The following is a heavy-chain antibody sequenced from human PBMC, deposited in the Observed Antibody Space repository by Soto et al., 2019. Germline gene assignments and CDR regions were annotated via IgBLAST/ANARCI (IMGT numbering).Heavy chain of an antibody. V-gene: IGHV4-59*01. D-gene: IGHD3-10*01. J-gene: IGHJ4*02. CDR1: GGSISSYY. Sequence: SETLSLTCTVSGGSISSYYWSWIRQPPGKGLEWIGYIYYSGSTNYNPSLKSRVTISVDTSKNQFSLKLSSVTAADTAVYYCARDRRDLYYGSGSLDYWGQGTLVTVSS. CDR2: IYYSGST. CDR3: ARDRRDLYYGSGSLDY.